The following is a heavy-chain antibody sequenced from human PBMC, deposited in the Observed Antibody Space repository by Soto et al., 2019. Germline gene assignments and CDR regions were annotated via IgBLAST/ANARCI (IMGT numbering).Heavy chain of an antibody. J-gene: IGHJ4*02. CDR2: INAGNGNT. D-gene: IGHD2-15*01. Sequence: GASLKVSCKASGYTFTSYAVHWVRQAPGQRLEWMGWINAGNGNTKYSQKFQGRVTITRDTSASTAYMELSSLRSEDTAVYYCARDRLGYCSGGSCYGPDYWGQGTLVNVSS. CDR1: GYTFTSYA. CDR3: ARDRLGYCSGGSCYGPDY. V-gene: IGHV1-3*01.